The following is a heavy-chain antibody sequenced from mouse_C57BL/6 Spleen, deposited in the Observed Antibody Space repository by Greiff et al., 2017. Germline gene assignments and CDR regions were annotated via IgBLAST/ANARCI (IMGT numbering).Heavy chain of an antibody. Sequence: DVKLQESGPGLVKPSQSLSLTCSVTGYSITSGYYWNWIRQFPGNKLEWMGYISYDGSNNYNPSLKNRISITRDTSKNQFFLKLNSVTTEDTATYYCARVELYYFDYWGQGTTLTVSS. CDR2: ISYDGSN. J-gene: IGHJ2*01. CDR3: ARVELYYFDY. V-gene: IGHV3-6*01. CDR1: GYSITSGYY.